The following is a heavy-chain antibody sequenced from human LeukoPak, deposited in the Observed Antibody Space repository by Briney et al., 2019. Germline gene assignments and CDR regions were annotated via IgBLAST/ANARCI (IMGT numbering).Heavy chain of an antibody. Sequence: GGSLRLSCAASGFTFSSYAMSWVRQAPGRGREWVSFIIGSGGSTYYADSGKGRFTISRVKSKNSLYLRMNSPRGEGTAVYLCAKAPPGIAALRSFDYWGQGTLVTVSS. CDR2: IIGSGGST. J-gene: IGHJ4*02. V-gene: IGHV3-23*01. D-gene: IGHD6-13*01. CDR3: AKAPPGIAALRSFDY. CDR1: GFTFSSYA.